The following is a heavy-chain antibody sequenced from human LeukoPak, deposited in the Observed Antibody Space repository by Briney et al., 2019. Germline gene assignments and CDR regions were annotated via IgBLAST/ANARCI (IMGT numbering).Heavy chain of an antibody. CDR3: AKVGTTTLTGGWFDP. D-gene: IGHD4-17*01. CDR1: GFTFSSYA. J-gene: IGHJ5*02. V-gene: IGHV3-23*01. Sequence: GGSLRLSCAASGFTFSSYAMSWVPQAPGGGLEWVSAICGSGGSTYYADSVKGRFTISRDNTQNTLYLQMNSLRDEDTRVYYCAKVGTTTLTGGWFDPWGQGTLVTVSS. CDR2: ICGSGGST.